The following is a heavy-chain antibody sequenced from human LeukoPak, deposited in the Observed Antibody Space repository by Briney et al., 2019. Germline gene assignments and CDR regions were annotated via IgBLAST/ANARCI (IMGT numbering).Heavy chain of an antibody. D-gene: IGHD3-22*01. CDR1: GITLSNYG. V-gene: IGHV3-23*01. CDR2: ISDSGGRT. J-gene: IGHJ4*02. CDR3: AKRGVVIRVILVGFHKEAYYFDS. Sequence: GGSLRLSCAVSGITLSNYGMSWVRQAPGKGLEWVAGISDSGGRTIYADSVKGRFTISRDNPKNTLYLQMNSLGAEDTAVYFCAKRGVVIRVILVGFHKEAYYFDSWGQGALVTVSS.